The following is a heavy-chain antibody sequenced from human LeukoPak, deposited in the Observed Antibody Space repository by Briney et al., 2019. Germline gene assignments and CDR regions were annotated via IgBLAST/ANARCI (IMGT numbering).Heavy chain of an antibody. Sequence: PSETLSLTCTVSGGSISSGSHYWLWIRQPAGKGLEWIGHIYTSGSTNYNPSLKSRVTMSVDMSKNQFSLKLSSVTAADTAVYYCARTGGSYYWFDPWGQGTLVTVSS. CDR1: GGSISSGSHY. CDR2: IYTSGST. V-gene: IGHV4-61*09. J-gene: IGHJ5*02. CDR3: ARTGGSYYWFDP. D-gene: IGHD1-26*01.